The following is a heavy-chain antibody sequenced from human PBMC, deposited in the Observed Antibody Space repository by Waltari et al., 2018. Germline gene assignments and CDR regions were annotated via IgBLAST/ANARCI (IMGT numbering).Heavy chain of an antibody. J-gene: IGHJ5*02. CDR3: ARVRKSANWIDP. CDR2: ISYSGIT. Sequence: QLQLQESGPGLVKPSETLSLTCTVSGGSISSSGSYWGWIRQPPGKVLEWIGSISYSGITYYNTSPMSRVTISVDTSKNQFSLKLTSVIAAETAVFYCARVRKSANWIDPWGQGTLVTVSS. CDR1: GGSISSSGSY. V-gene: IGHV4-39*01.